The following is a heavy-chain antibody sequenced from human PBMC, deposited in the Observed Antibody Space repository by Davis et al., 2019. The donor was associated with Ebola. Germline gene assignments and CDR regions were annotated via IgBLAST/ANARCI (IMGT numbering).Heavy chain of an antibody. CDR1: GGSIRTGGYY. D-gene: IGHD2/OR15-2a*01. CDR3: ARNSDH. V-gene: IGHV4-31*03. CDR2: IYYSGST. J-gene: IGHJ5*02. Sequence: PSETLSLTCTVSGGSIRTGGYYWSWIRQHPGKGLEWIGYIYYSGSTYYNPSLKSRLAISVETSQNQFSLRLTSVSAADTALYFCARNSDHWGPGILVTVSS.